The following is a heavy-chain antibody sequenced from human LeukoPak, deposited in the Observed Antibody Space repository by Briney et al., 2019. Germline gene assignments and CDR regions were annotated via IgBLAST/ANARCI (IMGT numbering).Heavy chain of an antibody. CDR1: GFTFSSYA. CDR2: ISGSGGST. CDR3: AKDREGSGYDSYYFDY. J-gene: IGHJ4*02. D-gene: IGHD5-12*01. Sequence: GGSLRLSCAASGFTFSSYAMSWVRPAPVKGLEWVSAISGSGGSTYYADSVKGRFTISRDNSKNTLYLQMNSLRAEDTAVYYCAKDREGSGYDSYYFDYWGQGTLVTVSS. V-gene: IGHV3-23*01.